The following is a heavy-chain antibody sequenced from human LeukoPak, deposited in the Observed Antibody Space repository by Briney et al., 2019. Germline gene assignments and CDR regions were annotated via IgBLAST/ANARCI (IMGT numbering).Heavy chain of an antibody. CDR2: IIPILGIA. CDR1: GYTFTSYG. J-gene: IGHJ5*02. V-gene: IGHV1-18*01. Sequence: ASVKVSCKASGYTFTSYGISWVRQAPGQGLEWMGRIIPILGIANYAQKLQGRVTMTTDTSTSTAYMELRSLRSDDTAVYYCARDIVVVPAAMGGGNWFDPWGQGTLVTVSS. D-gene: IGHD2-2*01. CDR3: ARDIVVVPAAMGGGNWFDP.